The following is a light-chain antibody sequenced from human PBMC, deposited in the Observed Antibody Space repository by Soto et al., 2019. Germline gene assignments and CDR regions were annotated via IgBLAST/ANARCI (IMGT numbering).Light chain of an antibody. CDR3: SSYAGSNNFGV. V-gene: IGLV2-8*01. CDR1: SSDVGGYNY. CDR2: EVS. Sequence: QSALTQPPSASGSPGQSVTISCTGTSSDVGGYNYVSWYQQHPGKAPKLMIYEVSKRPSGVPERFSGSKSGNTASLTVSGLQAEDEADYYCSSYAGSNNFGVFGTGTKVTVL. J-gene: IGLJ1*01.